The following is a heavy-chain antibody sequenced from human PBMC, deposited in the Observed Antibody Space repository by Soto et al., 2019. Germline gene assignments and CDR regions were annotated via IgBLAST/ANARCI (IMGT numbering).Heavy chain of an antibody. J-gene: IGHJ6*02. D-gene: IGHD2-2*01. CDR1: GGSISSGGYY. CDR3: ARDRLDIVVVPAAIGYYYYGMDV. CDR2: IYYSGST. Sequence: PSETLSLTCTVSGGSISSGGYYWSWIRQHPGKGLEWIGYIYYSGSTYYNPSLKSRVTISVDTSKNQFSLKLSSVTAADTAVYYCARDRLDIVVVPAAIGYYYYGMDVWGQGTSDPVS. V-gene: IGHV4-31*03.